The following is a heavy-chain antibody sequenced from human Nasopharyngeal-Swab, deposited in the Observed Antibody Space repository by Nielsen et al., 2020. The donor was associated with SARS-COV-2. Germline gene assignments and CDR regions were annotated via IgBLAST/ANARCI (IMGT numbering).Heavy chain of an antibody. Sequence: GGSLRLSCAAFGFSFGTFAMSWVRQTPEKGLEWVSTISGNGGDIYYADPVKGRFTISRDNSKNTLFLQMNSLRAEDTAIYYCAKDSCPAGTCSFLHYWGQGTLVTVSS. CDR2: ISGNGGDI. V-gene: IGHV3-23*01. CDR3: AKDSCPAGTCSFLHY. CDR1: GFSFGTFA. D-gene: IGHD2-15*01. J-gene: IGHJ4*02.